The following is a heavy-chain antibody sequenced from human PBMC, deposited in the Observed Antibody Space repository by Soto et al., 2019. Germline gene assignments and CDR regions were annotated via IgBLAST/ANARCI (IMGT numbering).Heavy chain of an antibody. CDR1: GFTFSSYS. J-gene: IGHJ4*02. V-gene: IGHV3-21*01. Sequence: PGGSLRLSCAASGFTFSSYSMNWVRQAPGKGLEWVSSISSSSYIYYADSVKGRFTISRDNAKNSLYLQMNSLRAEDTAVYYCARFTYYYDSSGYYYFDYWGQGTLVTVSS. CDR3: ARFTYYYDSSGYYYFDY. D-gene: IGHD3-22*01. CDR2: ISSSSYI.